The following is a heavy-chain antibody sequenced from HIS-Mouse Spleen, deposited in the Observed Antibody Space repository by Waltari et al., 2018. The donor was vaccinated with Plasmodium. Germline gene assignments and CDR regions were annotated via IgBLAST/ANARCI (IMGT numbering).Heavy chain of an antibody. CDR3: AKTIKYYDILTGYPFDY. CDR2: IRGRGGST. Sequence: EVQLLESGGGLVQPGGSLRLSCAASGFTFSSYAMSWVRQAPGKGLEWVSAIRGRGGSTYYADSVKGRFTISRDNSKNTLYLQMNSLRAEDTAVYYCAKTIKYYDILTGYPFDYWGQGTLVTVSS. CDR1: GFTFSSYA. D-gene: IGHD3-9*01. V-gene: IGHV3-23*01. J-gene: IGHJ4*02.